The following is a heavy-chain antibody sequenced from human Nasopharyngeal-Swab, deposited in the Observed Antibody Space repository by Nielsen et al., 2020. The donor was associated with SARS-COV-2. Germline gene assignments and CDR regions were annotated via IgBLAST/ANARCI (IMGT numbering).Heavy chain of an antibody. Sequence: WVRRAQGKGLEWMGRIDPNSGDTNYAQKLQGRVTMTTDTSTSTAYMELRSLRSDDTAVYYCAREGGRGYCSSTSCHAWFDPWGQGTLVTVSS. V-gene: IGHV1-18*01. J-gene: IGHJ5*02. CDR3: AREGGRGYCSSTSCHAWFDP. CDR2: IDPNSGDT. D-gene: IGHD2-2*01.